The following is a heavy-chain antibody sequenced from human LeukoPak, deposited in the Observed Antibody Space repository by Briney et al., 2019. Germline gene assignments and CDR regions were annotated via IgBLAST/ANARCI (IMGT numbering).Heavy chain of an antibody. V-gene: IGHV3-30*18. D-gene: IGHD6-13*01. J-gene: IGHJ4*02. CDR2: ISYDGSNK. CDR1: GFTFNSYG. Sequence: PGRSLRLSCAASGFTFNSYGMHWVRQAPGKGLEWVAVISYDGSNKYYADSVKGRFTISRDNSKNTLYLQMNSLRAEDTAVYYCAKDGSSSNSEAPDYWGQGTLVTVSS. CDR3: AKDGSSSNSEAPDY.